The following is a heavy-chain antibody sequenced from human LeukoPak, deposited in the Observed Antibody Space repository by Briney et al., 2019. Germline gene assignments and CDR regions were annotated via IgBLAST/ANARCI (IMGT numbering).Heavy chain of an antibody. J-gene: IGHJ4*02. CDR1: GYTFTSYD. CDR3: ARGSPPPVSGYWSGGSCPYFDN. V-gene: IGHV1-8*01. D-gene: IGHD2-15*01. Sequence: ASMKVSCTASGYTFTSYDINRVRQATGQGLEWMGWMNPNSGNTGYAQKFQDRVTMTRNTAINTAYMELISLRSEDTAVYYCARGSPPPVSGYWSGGSCPYFDNWGQGTLVTVSS. CDR2: MNPNSGNT.